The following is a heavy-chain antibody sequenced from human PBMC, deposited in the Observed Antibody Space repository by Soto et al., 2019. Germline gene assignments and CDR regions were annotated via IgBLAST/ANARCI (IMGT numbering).Heavy chain of an antibody. V-gene: IGHV3-30-3*01. D-gene: IGHD3-3*01. CDR1: GFTFSSYA. CDR3: ARGSLRFLEWLFSRYYYYGMDV. CDR2: ISYDGSNK. Sequence: GGSLRLSCAASGFTFSSYAMHWVRQAPGKGLEWVAVISYDGSNKYYADSVKGRFTISRDNSKNTLYLQMNSLRAEDTAVYYCARGSLRFLEWLFSRYYYYGMDVWGQGTTVTVSS. J-gene: IGHJ6*02.